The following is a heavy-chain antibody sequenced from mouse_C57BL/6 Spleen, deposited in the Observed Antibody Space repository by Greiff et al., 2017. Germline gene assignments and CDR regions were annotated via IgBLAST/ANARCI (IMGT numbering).Heavy chain of an antibody. CDR1: GFPLPSYG. D-gene: IGHD2-5*01. CDR2: IWSDGST. Sequence: QVQLKESGPGLVAPSQSLSITCTVSGFPLPSYGVHWVRQPPGKGLEWLVVIWSDGSTTYNSALKSRLSISKDNSKSQVFLKMNSLQADDTAMYYCTSYSNFGGWFAYWGQGTLVTVSA. J-gene: IGHJ3*01. V-gene: IGHV2-6*03. CDR3: TSYSNFGGWFAY.